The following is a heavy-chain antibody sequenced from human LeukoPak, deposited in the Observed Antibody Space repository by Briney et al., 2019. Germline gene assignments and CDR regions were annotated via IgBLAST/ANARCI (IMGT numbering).Heavy chain of an antibody. D-gene: IGHD2-2*01. V-gene: IGHV3-23*01. Sequence: PGRSLRLSCVASGFTFSAYGMNWVRQAPGKGLEWVSGVSGSGGSAYYADSVKDQFTISRDNSKNTLYLRMNSLRVEDTALYYCAKERVRCSSNRCYPDAFDIWGQGTMVTVSS. J-gene: IGHJ3*02. CDR1: GFTFSAYG. CDR2: VSGSGGSA. CDR3: AKERVRCSSNRCYPDAFDI.